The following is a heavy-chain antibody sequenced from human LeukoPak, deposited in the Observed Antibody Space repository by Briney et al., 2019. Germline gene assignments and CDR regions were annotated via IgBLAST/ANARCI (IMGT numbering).Heavy chain of an antibody. CDR3: ARHHLQQPIFVWFDP. V-gene: IGHV7-4-1*02. Sequence: ASVKVSCKASRYTFTSYAMNWVRQAPGQGLEWMGWINANTGNPTYAQGFTGRFVFSLDTSVSTAYLQISSLKAEDTAVYYCARHHLQQPIFVWFDPWGQGTLVTVSS. D-gene: IGHD3-9*01. CDR1: RYTFTSYA. J-gene: IGHJ5*02. CDR2: INANTGNP.